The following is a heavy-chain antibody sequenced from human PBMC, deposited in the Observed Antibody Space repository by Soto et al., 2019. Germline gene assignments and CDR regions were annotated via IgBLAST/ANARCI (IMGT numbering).Heavy chain of an antibody. CDR2: ISGNGDNA. V-gene: IGHV3-23*01. Sequence: VQLLESGGGLEQPGGSLRLSCAASGFTFSSYGVSWVRQPPGKGLEWVSAISGNGDNAYYAGSVEGRFTISRDNPKNTVYLQMNSLSAEDTAVYYCTKGTIDWWNFDYWGQGALVIVSS. D-gene: IGHD2-8*02. CDR3: TKGTIDWWNFDY. CDR1: GFTFSSYG. J-gene: IGHJ4*02.